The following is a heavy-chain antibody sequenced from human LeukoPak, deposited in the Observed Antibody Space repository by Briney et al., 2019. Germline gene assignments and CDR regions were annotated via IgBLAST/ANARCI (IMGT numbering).Heavy chain of an antibody. Sequence: GRSLRLSCAASGFTFDDYAMHWVRQAPGKGLEWVSGISWNSGSIGYADSVKGRFTISRDNAKNPLYLQVNSLRAEDTALYYCANRDYWGQGTLVTVSS. J-gene: IGHJ4*02. V-gene: IGHV3-9*01. CDR3: ANRDY. CDR1: GFTFDDYA. CDR2: ISWNSGSI.